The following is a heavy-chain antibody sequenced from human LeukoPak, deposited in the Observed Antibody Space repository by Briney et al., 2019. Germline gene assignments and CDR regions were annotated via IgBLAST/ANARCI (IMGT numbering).Heavy chain of an antibody. D-gene: IGHD5-18*01. V-gene: IGHV4-61*05. CDR2: IYYSGST. Sequence: SETLSLTCTVSGGSISSSSYYWGWIRQPPGKGLEWIGYIYYSGSTNYNPSLKSRVTISVDTSKNQFSLKLTSVTAADTAVYYCARTTEGGYTYGYFYYYYMDVWGKGTTVTISS. CDR1: GGSISSSSYY. CDR3: ARTTEGGYTYGYFYYYYMDV. J-gene: IGHJ6*03.